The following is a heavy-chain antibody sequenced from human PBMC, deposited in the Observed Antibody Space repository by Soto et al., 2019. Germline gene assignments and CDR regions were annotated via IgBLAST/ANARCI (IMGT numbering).Heavy chain of an antibody. Sequence: QVHFLQSGPEVKQPGASVKVSCKAFGYTFSNYPIHWVRQAPGQSLEWLGWINPDKGNTKYSQTFQGRVTITRDTSAITAYVELSSLISEDTAVYYCARDSGIVALYALDVWGQGTTVTVSS. J-gene: IGHJ6*02. V-gene: IGHV1-3*01. CDR3: ARDSGIVALYALDV. CDR1: GYTFSNYP. CDR2: INPDKGNT. D-gene: IGHD2-15*01.